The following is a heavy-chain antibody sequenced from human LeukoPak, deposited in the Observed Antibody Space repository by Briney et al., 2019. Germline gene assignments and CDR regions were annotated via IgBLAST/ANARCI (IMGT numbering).Heavy chain of an antibody. CDR1: GGSVSSSSYY. CDR2: IHYNGIT. Sequence: SETLSLTCTVSGGSVSSSSYYWGWIRQPPGKGLEWIGYIHYNGITNYSPSLKSRVTISVDTSKNQFSLKLSSVTAADTAVYYCARRSGGWDYFDYWGQGTLVTVSS. J-gene: IGHJ4*02. CDR3: ARRSGGWDYFDY. D-gene: IGHD3-10*01. V-gene: IGHV4-61*01.